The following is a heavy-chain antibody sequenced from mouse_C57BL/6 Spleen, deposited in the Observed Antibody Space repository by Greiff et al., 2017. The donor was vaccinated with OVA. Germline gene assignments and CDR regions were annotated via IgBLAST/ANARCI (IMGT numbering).Heavy chain of an antibody. V-gene: IGHV1-15*01. Sequence: PVKQSGAELVRPGASVTLSCKASGYTFTDYEMHWVKQTPVHGLEWIGAIDPETGGTAYNQKFKGKAILTADKSSSTAYMELRSLTSEDSAVYYCTVFDYWGQGTTLTVSS. CDR2: IDPETGGT. CDR3: TVFDY. J-gene: IGHJ2*01. CDR1: GYTFTDYE.